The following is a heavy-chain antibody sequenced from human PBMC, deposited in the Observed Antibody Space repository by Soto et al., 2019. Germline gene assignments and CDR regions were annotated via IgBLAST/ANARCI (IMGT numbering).Heavy chain of an antibody. J-gene: IGHJ4*02. CDR3: AARQLLSFYFYS. Sequence: QVQLQESGPGLAKPSGTLSLTCTVSGDSITSTNKWSWVRQPTGKGLEWIGEIYHSGNTDYNPSLKSRVAMSVDKSKNQFSLTLTSLTAADTAVYFCAARQLLSFYFYSWGQGTLFTCSS. V-gene: IGHV4-4*02. D-gene: IGHD2-2*01. CDR1: GDSITSTNK. CDR2: IYHSGNT.